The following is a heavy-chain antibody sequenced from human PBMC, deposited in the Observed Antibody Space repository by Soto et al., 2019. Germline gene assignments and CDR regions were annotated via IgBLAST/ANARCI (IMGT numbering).Heavy chain of an antibody. J-gene: IGHJ4*02. V-gene: IGHV3-30*03. Sequence: QVQLVESGGGVVQPGRSLRLSCAASGFTFSSYGMHWVRQAPGKGLEWVAVISYDGSNKYYADSVKGRFTISRENSKNPLYLQMNSLRAEDTAVYFCTGSGWDGGGDYWGQGTLVTVSS. CDR2: ISYDGSNK. CDR1: GFTFSSYG. CDR3: TGSGWDGGGDY. D-gene: IGHD6-19*01.